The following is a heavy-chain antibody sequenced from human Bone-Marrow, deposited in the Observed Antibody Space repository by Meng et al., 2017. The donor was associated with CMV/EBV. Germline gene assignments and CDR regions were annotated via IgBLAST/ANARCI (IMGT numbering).Heavy chain of an antibody. CDR2: INPNSGGT. V-gene: IGHV1-2*02. CDR1: GYTFTGYY. D-gene: IGHD4-11*01. CDR3: AREGQDYSNYVKKNYGMYV. Sequence: ASVKVSCKASGYTFTGYYMHWVRQAPGQGLEWMGWINPNSGGTNYAQKFQGRVTMTRDTSISTAYMELSRLRSDDTAVYYCAREGQDYSNYVKKNYGMYVWGQGTTVTVSS. J-gene: IGHJ6*02.